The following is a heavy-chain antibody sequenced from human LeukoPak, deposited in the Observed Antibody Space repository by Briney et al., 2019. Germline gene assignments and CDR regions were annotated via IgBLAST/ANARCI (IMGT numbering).Heavy chain of an antibody. Sequence: SVKVSCKASGGTFSSYAISWVRQAPGQGLEWMGRIIPILGIANYAQKFQGRVTITADESTSTAYMELSSLRSEDTAVYYCARLGSSSYYYYYMDVWGKGTTVTVSS. V-gene: IGHV1-69*04. CDR2: IIPILGIA. J-gene: IGHJ6*03. CDR1: GGTFSSYA. CDR3: ARLGSSSYYYYYMDV. D-gene: IGHD6-6*01.